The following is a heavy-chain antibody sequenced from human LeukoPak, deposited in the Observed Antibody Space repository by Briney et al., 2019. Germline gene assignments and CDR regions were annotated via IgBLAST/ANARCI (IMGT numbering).Heavy chain of an antibody. CDR3: ARGIFGGSFYLDY. V-gene: IGHV4-34*01. CDR2: INHSGST. J-gene: IGHJ4*02. CDR1: GGSISSYY. D-gene: IGHD3-3*01. Sequence: PSETLSLTCTVSGGSISSYYWSWIRQPPGKGLEWIGEINHSGSTNYNPSLKSRVTISVDTSKNQFSLKLSSVTAADTAVYYCARGIFGGSFYLDYWGQGTLVTVSS.